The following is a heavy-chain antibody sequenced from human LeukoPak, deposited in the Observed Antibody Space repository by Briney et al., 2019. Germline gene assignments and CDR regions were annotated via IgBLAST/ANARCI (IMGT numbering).Heavy chain of an antibody. CDR2: ISSSSSYI. CDR3: AKDQGTVVANAFDI. V-gene: IGHV3-21*04. Sequence: GGSLRLSCAASGFTFSSYSMNWVRQAPGKGLEWVSSISSSSSYIYYADSVKGRFTISRDNAKNSLYLQMNSLRAEDTAVYYCAKDQGTVVANAFDIWGQGTMVTVSS. J-gene: IGHJ3*02. D-gene: IGHD3-22*01. CDR1: GFTFSSYS.